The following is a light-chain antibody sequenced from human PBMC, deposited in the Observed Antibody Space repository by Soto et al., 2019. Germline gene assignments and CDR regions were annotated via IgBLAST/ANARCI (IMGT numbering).Light chain of an antibody. J-gene: IGLJ2*01. CDR2: DVN. CDR1: RSDIGAYNF. V-gene: IGLV2-14*03. CDR3: TSWTTSTTMI. Sequence: QSALTQPASVSGSPGKSITISCTGTRSDIGAYNFVSWYQQHPGEVPKLILYDVNVRPSGVSNRFSGSKSGNTASLTISGLQAEDEADYYCTSWTTSTTMIFGGGTQLTVL.